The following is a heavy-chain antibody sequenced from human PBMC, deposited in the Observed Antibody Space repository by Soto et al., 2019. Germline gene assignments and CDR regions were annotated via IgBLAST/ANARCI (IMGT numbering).Heavy chain of an antibody. Sequence: PGGSLRLSCAASGFTVSSNYMSWVRQAPGKGLEWVSVIYSGGSTYYADSVKGRFTVSRHNSKNTLYLQMNSLRAEDTAVYYCANTSIMITFGGVIVPGWIDPWGQGTLVTLSS. D-gene: IGHD3-16*02. V-gene: IGHV3-53*04. CDR3: ANTSIMITFGGVIVPGWIDP. J-gene: IGHJ5*02. CDR2: IYSGGST. CDR1: GFTVSSNY.